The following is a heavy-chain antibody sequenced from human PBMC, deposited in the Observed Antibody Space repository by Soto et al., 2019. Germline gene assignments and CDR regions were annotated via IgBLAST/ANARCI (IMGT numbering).Heavy chain of an antibody. CDR2: IFYTGSP. V-gene: IGHV4-30-4*01. D-gene: IGHD6-25*01. CDR3: AGEPKGGPAAGAIEI. CDR1: GGSISSGDYY. Sequence: SETLSLTCTVSGGSISSGDYYWTLIRQPPGKGLEWIGFIFYTGSPYYNPSLESRVAISVDTSKNQFSLNLTSVTAADTAVYFCAGEPKGGPAAGAIEIWGQGTMVTVSS. J-gene: IGHJ3*02.